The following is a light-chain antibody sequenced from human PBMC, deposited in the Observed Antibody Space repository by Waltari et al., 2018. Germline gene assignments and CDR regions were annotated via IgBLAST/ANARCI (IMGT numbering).Light chain of an antibody. J-gene: IGLJ3*02. CDR2: YDS. CDR1: NVESKS. CDR3: QVWDDTTNSGV. V-gene: IGLV3-21*04. Sequence: YVVTQPPSVSVAPGKTATSTRGGDNVESKSVTWYQQKPGPAPILVIFYDSDRPSGIPERFSGSNSGNTATLTISWVEAGDEADYHCQVWDDTTNSGVFGGGTRLTVL.